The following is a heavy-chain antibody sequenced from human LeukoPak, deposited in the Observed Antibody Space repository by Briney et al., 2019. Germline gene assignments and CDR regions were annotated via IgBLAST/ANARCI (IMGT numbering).Heavy chain of an antibody. CDR3: ARQPGFTSAPEY. D-gene: IGHD1-1*01. J-gene: IGHJ4*02. Sequence: SETLSLTCTVSGGSTTSYYWSWIRQPPGKGLEWIGYIYYSGSTNQNPSLKSRVTISVDTSKNQFSLKLSSVTAADTAMYYCARQPGFTSAPEYWGQGTLVTVSS. CDR2: IYYSGST. V-gene: IGHV4-59*08. CDR1: GGSTTSYY.